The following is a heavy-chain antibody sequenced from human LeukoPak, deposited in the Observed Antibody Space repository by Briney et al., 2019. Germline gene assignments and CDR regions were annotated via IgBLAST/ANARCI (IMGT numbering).Heavy chain of an antibody. V-gene: IGHV4-59*01. D-gene: IGHD3-3*01. Sequence: SETLSLTCTVSGGSISSYYWSWIRQPPGKGLEWIGYIYYSGSTNYNPSLKSRVTISADTSKNQFSLKLSSVTAADTAVYYCAREINYDFWSGYSEGMDVWGKGTTVTVTS. CDR3: AREINYDFWSGYSEGMDV. CDR1: GGSISSYY. CDR2: IYYSGST. J-gene: IGHJ6*04.